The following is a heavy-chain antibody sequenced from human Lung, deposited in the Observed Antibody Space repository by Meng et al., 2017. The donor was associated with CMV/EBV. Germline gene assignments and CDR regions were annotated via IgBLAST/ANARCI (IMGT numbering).Heavy chain of an antibody. V-gene: IGHV4-4*07. J-gene: IGHJ4*02. Sequence: QAHLQESGPGLVKLSGTLSLTCSVSGCSVIGYYWNWIRQPAGKGLEWIGRIYSSGLTHYNPSLENRITMSVDTSKNHFSLDLTSVTAADTARYYCVRLAPDVNYFDNWGQGTLVTVSS. CDR2: IYSSGLT. D-gene: IGHD2-2*01. CDR3: VRLAPDVNYFDN. CDR1: GCSVIGYY.